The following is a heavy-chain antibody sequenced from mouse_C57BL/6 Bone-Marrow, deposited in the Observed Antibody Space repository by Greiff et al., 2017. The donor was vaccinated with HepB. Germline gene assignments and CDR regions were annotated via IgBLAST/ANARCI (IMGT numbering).Heavy chain of an antibody. V-gene: IGHV1-5*01. Sequence: EVQLQQSGTVLARPGASVKMSCKTSGYTFTSYWMHWVKQRPGQGLEWIGAIYPGNSDTSYNQKFKGKAKLTAVTSASTAYMELSSLTNEDSAVYYCARFSPHYYGSSWYFDVWGTGTTVTVSS. CDR2: IYPGNSDT. J-gene: IGHJ1*03. CDR3: ARFSPHYYGSSWYFDV. D-gene: IGHD1-1*01. CDR1: GYTFTSYW.